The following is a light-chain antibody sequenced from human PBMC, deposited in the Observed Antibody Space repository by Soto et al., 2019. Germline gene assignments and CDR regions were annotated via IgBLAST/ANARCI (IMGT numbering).Light chain of an antibody. Sequence: VLAQSPGTLCLSPGERATLPCSASQSLTNSFIAWYQQKPGQAPRLLIYDTSSRASGIPDRFSGSGSGTDFTLTISRLETEDFAVFYCQQYGTSEIIFGQGTRLEIK. J-gene: IGKJ5*01. CDR2: DTS. CDR1: QSLTNSF. V-gene: IGKV3-20*01. CDR3: QQYGTSEII.